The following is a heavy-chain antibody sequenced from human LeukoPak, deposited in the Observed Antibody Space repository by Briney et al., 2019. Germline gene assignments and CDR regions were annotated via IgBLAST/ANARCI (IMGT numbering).Heavy chain of an antibody. CDR2: IFYGGST. V-gene: IGHV4-59*12. Sequence: SETLSLTCTVSDGSISSYYWTWIRQPPGKGLEWIGYIFYGGSTDYNPSLKSRVTISVDTSKNQFSLKLTSVTAADTAVYYCARVSSSWYQDWYFDRWGRGTLVTVSS. J-gene: IGHJ2*01. D-gene: IGHD6-13*01. CDR3: ARVSSSWYQDWYFDR. CDR1: DGSISSYY.